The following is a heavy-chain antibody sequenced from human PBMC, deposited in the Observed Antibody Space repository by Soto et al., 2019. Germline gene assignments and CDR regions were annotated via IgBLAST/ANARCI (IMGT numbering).Heavy chain of an antibody. Sequence: QVQLVESGGGVVQPGRSLRLSCAASGFTFSSYAMHWVRQAPGKGLEWVAVISYDGSNKYYADSVKGRFTISRDNSKNTLYLQMNSLRAEDTAVYYCARSRDSNSDGMDVWGQGTTVTVSS. V-gene: IGHV3-30-3*01. CDR3: ARSRDSNSDGMDV. CDR2: ISYDGSNK. D-gene: IGHD4-4*01. J-gene: IGHJ6*02. CDR1: GFTFSSYA.